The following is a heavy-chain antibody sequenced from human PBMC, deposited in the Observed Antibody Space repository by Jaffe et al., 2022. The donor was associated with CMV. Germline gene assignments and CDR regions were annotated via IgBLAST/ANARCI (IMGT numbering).Heavy chain of an antibody. CDR3: ARASSGLVLTYYFDY. D-gene: IGHD2-2*01. Sequence: QVQLVQSGAEVKKPGASVKVSCKASGYTFTGYYMHWVRQAPGQGLEWMGWINPNSGGTNYAQKFQGRVTMTRDTSISTAYMELSRLRSDDTAVYYCARASSGLVLTYYFDYWGQGTLVTVSS. CDR1: GYTFTGYY. J-gene: IGHJ4*02. V-gene: IGHV1-2*02. CDR2: INPNSGGT.